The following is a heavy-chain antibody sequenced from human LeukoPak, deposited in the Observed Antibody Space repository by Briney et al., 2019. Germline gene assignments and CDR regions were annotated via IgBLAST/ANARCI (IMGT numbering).Heavy chain of an antibody. CDR1: GFTFSSYG. CDR3: AKGTRYDLGYHDY. D-gene: IGHD3-3*01. J-gene: IGHJ4*02. Sequence: GGSLRLSCAASGFTFSSYGMHWVRQAPGEGLEWVAVISYDGSNKYYADSVKGRFTISRDNSKNTLYLQMNSLRAEDTAVYYCAKGTRYDLGYHDYWGQGTLVTVSS. CDR2: ISYDGSNK. V-gene: IGHV3-30*18.